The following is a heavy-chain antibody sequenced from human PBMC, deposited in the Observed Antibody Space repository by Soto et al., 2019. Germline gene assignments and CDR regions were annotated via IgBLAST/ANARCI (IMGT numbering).Heavy chain of an antibody. V-gene: IGHV1-18*01. J-gene: IGHJ6*02. CDR2: VSANNGHT. CDR3: ARDIESVTAKHFFYYYAMDV. Sequence: SVKVSCKASGFTFSNYGLNWVRQAPGQGLEWMGWVSANNGHTNYAQNLQGRVSMTTDTSTSTAYMELGGLRFDDTAVYYCARDIESVTAKHFFYYYAMDVWGQGTTVTVSS. CDR1: GFTFSNYG. D-gene: IGHD2-8*01.